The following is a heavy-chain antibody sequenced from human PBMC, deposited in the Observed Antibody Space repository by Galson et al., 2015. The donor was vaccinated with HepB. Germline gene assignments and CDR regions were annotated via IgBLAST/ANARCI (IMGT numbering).Heavy chain of an antibody. CDR3: TRARDSSSWYEPFYGMDA. CDR2: IRSKAYGGTT. J-gene: IGHJ6*02. D-gene: IGHD6-13*01. Sequence: LRLSCAASGFTFGDYAMSWVRQAPGKGLEWVGFIRSKAYGGTTEYAASVKGRFTISRDDSKSIAYLQMNSLKTEDTAVYYCTRARDSSSWYEPFYGMDAWGQGTTVTVSS. CDR1: GFTFGDYA. V-gene: IGHV3-49*04.